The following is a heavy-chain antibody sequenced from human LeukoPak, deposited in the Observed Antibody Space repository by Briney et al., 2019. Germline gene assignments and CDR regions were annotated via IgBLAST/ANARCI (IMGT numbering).Heavy chain of an antibody. CDR3: AKAKGYYGSGSYIDY. J-gene: IGHJ4*02. D-gene: IGHD3-10*01. CDR1: XFTFSSYA. V-gene: IGHV3-23*01. CDR2: XSGSGGST. Sequence: LXCAASXFTFSSYAMSWVRQAPGKGLEWVSAXSGSGGSTYYADSVKGRFTISRDNSKNTLYLQMNSLRAEDTAVYYWAKAKGYYGSGSYIDYWGQGTLVTVSS.